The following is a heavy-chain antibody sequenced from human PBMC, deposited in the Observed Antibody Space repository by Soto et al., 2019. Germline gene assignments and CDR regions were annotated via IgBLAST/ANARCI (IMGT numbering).Heavy chain of an antibody. D-gene: IGHD3-9*01. V-gene: IGHV1-69*13. J-gene: IGHJ3*02. CDR3: ASPNPTEGAGYYHAFDI. Sequence: GASVKVSCKASGGTFSSYAISRVRQAPGQGLEWMGGIIPIFGTANYAQKFQGRVTITADESTSTAYMELSSLRSEDTAVYYCASPNPTEGAGYYHAFDIWGQGTMVTVSS. CDR1: GGTFSSYA. CDR2: IIPIFGTA.